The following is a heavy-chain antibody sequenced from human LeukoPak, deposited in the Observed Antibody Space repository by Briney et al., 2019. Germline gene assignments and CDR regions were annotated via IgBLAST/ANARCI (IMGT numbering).Heavy chain of an antibody. J-gene: IGHJ4*02. Sequence: SGPTLVNPTQTLTLTCTFSGFSLSTSGVGVGWIRQPPGKALEWLARIDWDDDKFYTTFLGTRLTISRDTSKNQVVLTMSNMDPVDRATYYCARTYGSGNYYIDYWGQGTPVTVSS. CDR3: ARTYGSGNYYIDY. CDR1: GFSLSTSGVG. CDR2: IDWDDDK. V-gene: IGHV2-70*04. D-gene: IGHD3-10*01.